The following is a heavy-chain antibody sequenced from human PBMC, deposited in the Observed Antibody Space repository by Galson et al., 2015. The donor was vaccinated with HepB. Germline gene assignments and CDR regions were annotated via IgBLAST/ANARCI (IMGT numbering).Heavy chain of an antibody. V-gene: IGHV3-30*18. Sequence: SLRLSCAASGFTFSSYGMHWVRQAPGKGLEWVAVISYNGRNKFYADSVKGRFTISRDNSKNTLYLQMNNLRAEDTAVYYCAKNKYYYESSGYFNWFDPWGQGTLVTVSS. J-gene: IGHJ5*02. CDR3: AKNKYYYESSGYFNWFDP. CDR2: ISYNGRNK. D-gene: IGHD3-22*01. CDR1: GFTFSSYG.